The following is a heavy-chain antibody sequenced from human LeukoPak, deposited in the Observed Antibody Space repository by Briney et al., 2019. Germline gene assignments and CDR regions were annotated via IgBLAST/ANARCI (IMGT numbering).Heavy chain of an antibody. CDR2: ISWNSGSI. CDR1: GFTFDDYA. D-gene: IGHD3-16*02. Sequence: PGGSLRLSCAASGFTFDDYAMHWVRQAPGKGLEWVSGISWNSGSIGYADSVKGRFTISRDNSKNTLYLQMNSLRAEDTAVYYCARGERLRLGELSLTDYWGQGTLVTVSS. CDR3: ARGERLRLGELSLTDY. J-gene: IGHJ4*02. V-gene: IGHV3-9*01.